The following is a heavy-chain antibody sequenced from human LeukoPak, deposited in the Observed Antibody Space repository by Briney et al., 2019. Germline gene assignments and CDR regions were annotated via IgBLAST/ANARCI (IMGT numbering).Heavy chain of an antibody. J-gene: IGHJ4*02. D-gene: IGHD3-16*02. Sequence: GGSLRLSCAASGFTFSSYGMHWVRQAPGKGLEWVAFVRNDGTNKHYADSVKGRFTISRDNSKNTVYLQMNSLRAEDTAVYYCAKGGSYHSAFDYWGQGTLVTVSS. V-gene: IGHV3-30*02. CDR1: GFTFSSYG. CDR2: VRNDGTNK. CDR3: AKGGSYHSAFDY.